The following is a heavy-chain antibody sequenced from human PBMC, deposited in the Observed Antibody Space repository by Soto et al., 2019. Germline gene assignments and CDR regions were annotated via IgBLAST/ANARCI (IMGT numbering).Heavy chain of an antibody. CDR2: ITHXGGST. J-gene: IGHJ5*02. CDR3: ARDLAAGDL. D-gene: IGHD6-13*01. Sequence: XVKVSCEASGHTFITYYIHWVRQAPGQGLEWMXIITHXGGSTNYAQEXXGRVTLTXXXSKRTVYMELSRIRFEHTALFYCARDLAAGDLWGQGTLVTASS. V-gene: IGHV1-46*01. CDR1: GHTFITYY.